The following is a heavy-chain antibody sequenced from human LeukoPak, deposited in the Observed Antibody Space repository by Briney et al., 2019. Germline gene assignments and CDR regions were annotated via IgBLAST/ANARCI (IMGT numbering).Heavy chain of an antibody. D-gene: IGHD5-18*01. J-gene: IGHJ4*02. CDR1: GRTFSSYA. V-gene: IGHV1-69*06. Sequence: SVKVSCKASGRTFSSYAISWVRQAPGQGLEWMGRIIPIFGTANYAQKFQGRVTITADKSTSTAYMELSSLRSEDTAVYYCATLGYSYGYRSFDYWGQGTLVTVSS. CDR3: ATLGYSYGYRSFDY. CDR2: IIPIFGTA.